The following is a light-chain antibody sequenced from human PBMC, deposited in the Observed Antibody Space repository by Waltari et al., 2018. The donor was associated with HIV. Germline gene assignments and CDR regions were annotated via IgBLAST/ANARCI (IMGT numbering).Light chain of an antibody. V-gene: IGLV2-8*01. CDR2: EVT. CDR3: SSYAVSNSLV. CDR1: SSDVAAYNY. J-gene: IGLJ2*01. Sequence: QSALTQPPSASGPPGQSVTISCTGASSDVAAYNYVSWYQQHPGKAPKLMIYEVTKRPSGVPVRFFGSKSGNTASLTVSGLQAEDEADYYCSSYAVSNSLVFGGGTKLTVL.